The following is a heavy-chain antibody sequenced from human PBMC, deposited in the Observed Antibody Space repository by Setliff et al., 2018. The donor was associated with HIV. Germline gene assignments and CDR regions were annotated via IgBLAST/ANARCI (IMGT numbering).Heavy chain of an antibody. CDR2: INAGNGNT. V-gene: IGHV1-3*01. J-gene: IGHJ3*02. CDR3: ASKLYCTNGVCLGAFDI. CDR1: GYSFTSYT. Sequence: ASVKVSCKASGYSFTSYTIHWVRQAPGQRLEWMGWINAGNGNTKYSQKFRGRVTFTRDTSASTAYMELSRLRSDDTAVYYCASKLYCTNGVCLGAFDIWGQGTMVTVSS. D-gene: IGHD2-8*01.